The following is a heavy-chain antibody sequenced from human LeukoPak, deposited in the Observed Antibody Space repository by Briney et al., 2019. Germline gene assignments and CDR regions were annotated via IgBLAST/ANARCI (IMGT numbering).Heavy chain of an antibody. Sequence: PGGSLRLSCAASGFSISDYWMNWVRQAPGKGLEWVAVISYDGSNKYYADSVKGRFTISRDNAKNSLYLQMNSLRAEDTAVYYCARDTPATVTTVLPAFDIWGQGTMVTVSS. CDR2: ISYDGSNK. CDR3: ARDTPATVTTVLPAFDI. V-gene: IGHV3-30*03. J-gene: IGHJ3*02. D-gene: IGHD4-17*01. CDR1: GFSISDYW.